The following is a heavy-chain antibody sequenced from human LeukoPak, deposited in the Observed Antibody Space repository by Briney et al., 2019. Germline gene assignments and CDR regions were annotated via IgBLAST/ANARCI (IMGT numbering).Heavy chain of an antibody. CDR1: GFTFSTYS. D-gene: IGHD3-10*01. J-gene: IGHJ4*02. Sequence: GGSLRLSCAASGFTFSTYSMKWVHQAPGKGLQWVSSISSSRRYIYYADSVKGRFTTSRDNAKNSLYLQMNSLRVEDTAVYYCARDLTGSGSPLDYWGQGTLVTVSS. CDR2: ISSSRRYI. CDR3: ARDLTGSGSPLDY. V-gene: IGHV3-21*01.